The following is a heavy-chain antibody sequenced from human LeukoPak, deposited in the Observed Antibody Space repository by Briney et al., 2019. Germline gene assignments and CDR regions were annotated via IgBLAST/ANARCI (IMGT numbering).Heavy chain of an antibody. D-gene: IGHD1-26*01. V-gene: IGHV4-59*11. CDR1: GGSISSHY. CDR2: IHSSGRT. Sequence: SETLSLTCTVSGGSISSHYWSWIRQPPGKGLEWIGYIHSSGRTQYNPSLKSRLSISVDTSKNHFSLKLSSVTAADTAIYYCARVLDSGYSDYWGQGTLVTVSS. CDR3: ARVLDSGYSDY. J-gene: IGHJ4*02.